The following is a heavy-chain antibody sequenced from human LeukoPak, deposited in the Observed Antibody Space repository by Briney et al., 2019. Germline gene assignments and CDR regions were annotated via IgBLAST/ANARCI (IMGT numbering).Heavy chain of an antibody. CDR1: GFTFSAYG. CDR2: IRYDGSNK. V-gene: IGHV3-30*02. J-gene: IGHJ4*02. Sequence: GGSLRLSCAASGFTFSAYGMHWVRQAPGKGLEWVAFIRYDGSNKHYADSVKGRFTISRDNSKNTLYLQMNSLRAEDTAVYYCAKPDGSYSDYWGQGTLVTVSS. CDR3: AKPDGSYSDY. D-gene: IGHD1-26*01.